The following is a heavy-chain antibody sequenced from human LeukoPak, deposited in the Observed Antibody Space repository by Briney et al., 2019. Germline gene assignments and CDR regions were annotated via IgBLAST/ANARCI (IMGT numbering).Heavy chain of an antibody. CDR3: ARASGYSSSWYPDY. CDR2: IYHSGST. V-gene: IGHV4-4*02. D-gene: IGHD6-13*01. CDR1: GGSISSSNW. J-gene: IGHJ4*02. Sequence: SETLSLTCAVSGGSISSSNWWSWVRQPPEKGLEWIGVIYHSGSTNYNPSLRSRVSISVDTSKNQFSLKLSSVTAADTAVYYCARASGYSSSWYPDYWGQGTLVTVSS.